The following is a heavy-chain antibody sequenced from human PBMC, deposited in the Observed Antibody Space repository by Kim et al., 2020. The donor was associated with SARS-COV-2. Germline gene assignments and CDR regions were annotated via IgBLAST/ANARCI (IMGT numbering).Heavy chain of an antibody. D-gene: IGHD6-13*01. CDR2: ISSSGSTI. Sequence: GGSLRLSCAASGFTFSDYYMSSIRQAPGKGLEWVSYISSSGSTIYYADSVKGRFTISRDNAKNSLYLQMNSLRAEDTAVYYCARVRGAAGPFYYYYYGMDVWGQGTTVTVSS. J-gene: IGHJ6*02. V-gene: IGHV3-11*01. CDR3: ARVRGAAGPFYYYYYGMDV. CDR1: GFTFSDYY.